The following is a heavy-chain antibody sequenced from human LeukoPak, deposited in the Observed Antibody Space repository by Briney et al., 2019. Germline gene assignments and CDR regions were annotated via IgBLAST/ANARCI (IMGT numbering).Heavy chain of an antibody. D-gene: IGHD3-10*01. CDR2: IYGGGITT. Sequence: GGSLRLSCAVSGFIFSNYAMSWVRQAPGKGLEWVSGIYGGGITTHYADSVKGRFTISRDNSKNTPYLEMNSLRAEDTAVYYCAQDYGRDGEGTMFDYWGQGILVTVSS. CDR3: AQDYGRDGEGTMFDY. CDR1: GFIFSNYA. J-gene: IGHJ4*02. V-gene: IGHV3-23*01.